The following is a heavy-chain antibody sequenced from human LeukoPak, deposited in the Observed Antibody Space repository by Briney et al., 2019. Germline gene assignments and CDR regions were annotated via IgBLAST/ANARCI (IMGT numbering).Heavy chain of an antibody. CDR1: GGSFSSYY. J-gene: IGHJ4*02. CDR3: ARGRNCGGDCYYFAY. Sequence: SETLSLTCAVYGGSFSSYYWGWIRQPPGKGLEWIGRIHTSGTTNYNPSLKSRVTMSVDTSKNQFSLKLSSVTAADTAVYYCARGRNCGGDCYYFAYWGQGTLVTVSS. V-gene: IGHV4-59*10. D-gene: IGHD2-21*02. CDR2: IHTSGTT.